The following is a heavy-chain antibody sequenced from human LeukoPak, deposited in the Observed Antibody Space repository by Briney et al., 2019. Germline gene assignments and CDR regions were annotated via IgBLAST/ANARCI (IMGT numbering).Heavy chain of an antibody. D-gene: IGHD3-10*01. V-gene: IGHV4-34*01. CDR2: INHSGST. CDR1: GGSFSGYY. J-gene: IGHJ6*03. Sequence: PSETLSLTCAVYGGSFSGYYWSWIRQPPGKGLEWIGEINHSGSTNYNPSLKSRVTISVDTSKNQFSLKLSSVTAADTAVYYCARVNYYGSGSYSYYYYYYYMDVWGKGTTVTISS. CDR3: ARVNYYGSGSYSYYYYYYYMDV.